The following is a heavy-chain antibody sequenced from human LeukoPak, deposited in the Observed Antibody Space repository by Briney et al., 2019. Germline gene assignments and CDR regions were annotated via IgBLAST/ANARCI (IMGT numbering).Heavy chain of an antibody. Sequence: SVKVSCKASGGTFSSYAISWVRQAPGQGLEWMGGIIPIFGTANYAQKFQGRVTITAGESTSTAYMELSSLRSEDTAVYYCARDKWPYYYGSGSYYNFDYWGQGTLVTVSS. V-gene: IGHV1-69*13. CDR1: GGTFSSYA. J-gene: IGHJ4*02. D-gene: IGHD3-10*01. CDR2: IIPIFGTA. CDR3: ARDKWPYYYGSGSYYNFDY.